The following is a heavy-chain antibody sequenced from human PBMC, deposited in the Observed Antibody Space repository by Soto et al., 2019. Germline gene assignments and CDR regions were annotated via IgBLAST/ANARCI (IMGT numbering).Heavy chain of an antibody. CDR2: LDQDGSER. D-gene: IGHD3-16*01. CDR3: VCGGNFFVY. J-gene: IGHJ4*02. CDR1: GFTFSTYW. V-gene: IGHV3-7*01. Sequence: EVQLVESGGGLVQPGGSLRLSCAASGFTFSTYWMTWVRRPPGKGLEWVANLDQDGSERYYVDSVRGRFTSSRDNAKNSVYLQSNSLSAEDTAVDYCVCGGNFFVYWGQGALLTVSP.